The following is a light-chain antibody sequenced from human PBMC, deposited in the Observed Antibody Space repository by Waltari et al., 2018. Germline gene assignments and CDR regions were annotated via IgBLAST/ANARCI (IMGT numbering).Light chain of an antibody. J-gene: IGKJ1*01. CDR2: GAS. Sequence: EVVLTQSPGTLSLSPGERAIPSCRASQRVSSTYLAWYHQKPGQAPKLPIYGASTRATGIPDRFSGSGSGTDFTLTISRLEPEDFAVYYCQHYGASSWTFGQGTKVEIK. CDR1: QRVSSTY. CDR3: QHYGASSWT. V-gene: IGKV3-20*01.